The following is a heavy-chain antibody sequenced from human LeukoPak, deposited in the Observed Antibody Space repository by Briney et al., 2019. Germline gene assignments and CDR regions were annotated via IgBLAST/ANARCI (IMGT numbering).Heavy chain of an antibody. CDR1: GYAFTTYG. Sequence: GASVKVSCKASGYAFTTYGISWVRQAPGQGLEWMGWISPYNGNTNYAHKLQGRVTMTTDTSTNTAYMELRSLRSDDTAVYYCARESSGFTFDPWGQGTLVTVSS. CDR3: ARESSGFTFDP. D-gene: IGHD6-19*01. J-gene: IGHJ5*02. V-gene: IGHV1-18*01. CDR2: ISPYNGNT.